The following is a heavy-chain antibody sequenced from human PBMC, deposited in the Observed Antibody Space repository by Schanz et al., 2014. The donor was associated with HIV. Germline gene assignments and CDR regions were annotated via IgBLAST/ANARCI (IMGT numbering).Heavy chain of an antibody. Sequence: VQLVESGGCLEQPWGSLRLSCEASGFTFSSYAMHWVRQAPGKGLEWVAVISYDGSNKYYADSVKGRFTISRDNSKNTLYLQMNSLRAEDTAVYYCARDKYSNYGYYYYGMDVWGQGTTVTVSS. CDR1: GFTFSSYA. J-gene: IGHJ6*02. CDR3: ARDKYSNYGYYYYGMDV. V-gene: IGHV3-30-3*01. CDR2: ISYDGSNK. D-gene: IGHD4-4*01.